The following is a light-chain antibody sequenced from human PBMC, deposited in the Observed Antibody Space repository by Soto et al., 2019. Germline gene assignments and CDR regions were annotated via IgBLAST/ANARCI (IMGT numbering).Light chain of an antibody. Sequence: DIQLTQSPSFLSSSLLDRFTITCRASQGISSYLAWYQQKPGKAPKLLIYAASSLQSGVPSRFSGSGSGTDFTLTISSLQPEDFATYYCQQANSFPTFGQGTRLENK. CDR3: QQANSFPT. CDR1: QGISSY. J-gene: IGKJ5*01. CDR2: AAS. V-gene: IGKV1-9*01.